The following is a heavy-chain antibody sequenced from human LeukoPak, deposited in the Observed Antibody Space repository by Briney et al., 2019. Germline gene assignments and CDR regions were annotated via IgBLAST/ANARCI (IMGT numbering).Heavy chain of an antibody. CDR2: INPNSGGT. V-gene: IGHV1-2*06. D-gene: IGHD1-1*01. J-gene: IGHJ4*02. Sequence: ASVKVSCKASGYTFTGYYMHWVRQAPGQGPEWMGRINPNSGGTNYAQKFQGRVTMTRDTSISTAYMELTRLTSDDTAVYYCAKGVTTGTPYWGQGTLVTVSS. CDR1: GYTFTGYY. CDR3: AKGVTTGTPY.